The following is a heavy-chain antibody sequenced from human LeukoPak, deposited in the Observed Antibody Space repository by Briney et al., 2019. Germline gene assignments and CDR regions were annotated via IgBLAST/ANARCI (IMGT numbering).Heavy chain of an antibody. CDR2: TSSDGGLK. Sequence: GGSLTLSCAASGFTFTSYDMHWVRQAPDKGLEWVAVTSSDGGLKYYADSVKGRFTISRDNSKNTLFLQMNSLRPEDTAVYSCARDPVSDKPDYFDDWGQGTLVTVSS. CDR1: GFTFTSYD. J-gene: IGHJ4*02. D-gene: IGHD1-14*01. V-gene: IGHV3-30*03. CDR3: ARDPVSDKPDYFDD.